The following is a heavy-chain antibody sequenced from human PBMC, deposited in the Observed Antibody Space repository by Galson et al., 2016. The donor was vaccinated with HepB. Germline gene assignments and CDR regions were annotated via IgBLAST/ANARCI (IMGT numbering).Heavy chain of an antibody. CDR3: ARDCSSATCWAWGYSWFDP. V-gene: IGHV1-3*01. Sequence: QSGAEVKKPGASVKVSCKASGYTFSTYAMHWVRQAPGQRLEWMGWINGGNGNTEYSQKFQGRITITRDTSASTAYMEMSSLRSEATAVYYCARDCSSATCWAWGYSWFDPWGQGTLVTVSS. CDR1: GYTFSTYA. D-gene: IGHD2-2*01. CDR2: INGGNGNT. J-gene: IGHJ5*02.